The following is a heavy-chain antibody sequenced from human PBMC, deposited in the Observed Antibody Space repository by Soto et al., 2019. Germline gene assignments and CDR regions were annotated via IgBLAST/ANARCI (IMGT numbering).Heavy chain of an antibody. V-gene: IGHV4-4*02. D-gene: IGHD1-26*01. CDR2: IYHSGGT. CDR1: GGSISSSNW. CDR3: ARDHRAREISSYYYYGMDV. J-gene: IGHJ6*02. Sequence: SETLSLTCAVSGGSISSSNWWSWVRQPPGKGLEWIGEIYHSGGTNYNPSLKSRVTISVDKSKNQFSLKLSSVTAADTAVYYCARDHRAREISSYYYYGMDVWGQGTTVTVSS.